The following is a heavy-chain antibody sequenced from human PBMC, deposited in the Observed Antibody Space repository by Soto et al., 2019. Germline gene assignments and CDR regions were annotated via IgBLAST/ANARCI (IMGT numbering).Heavy chain of an antibody. CDR3: ARARDSSGYNDY. CDR1: SGSVKSGSYY. CDR2: ISSIAGT. J-gene: IGHJ4*02. D-gene: IGHD3-22*01. Sequence: PSETLSLTCTVSSGSVKSGSYYWSWLRQPPGKGLEWIGYISSIAGTNYNPSLNSRVTISVDKSKNQFSLKLSSVTAADTAVYYCARARDSSGYNDYWGQGTLVTVSS. V-gene: IGHV4-61*01.